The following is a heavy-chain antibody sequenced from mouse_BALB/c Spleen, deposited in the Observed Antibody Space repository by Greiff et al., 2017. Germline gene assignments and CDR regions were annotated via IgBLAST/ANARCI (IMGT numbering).Heavy chain of an antibody. D-gene: IGHD2-14*01. V-gene: IGHV5-4*02. CDR2: ISDGGSYT. J-gene: IGHJ4*01. CDR3: ARVYYRTGYAIDY. Sequence: EVQLVESGGGLVKPGGSLKLSCAASGFTFSDYYMYWVRQTPEKRLEWVATISDGGSYTYYPDSVKGRFTISRDNAKNNLYLQMSSLKSEDTAMYYCARVYYRTGYAIDYWGQGTSVTVSS. CDR1: GFTFSDYY.